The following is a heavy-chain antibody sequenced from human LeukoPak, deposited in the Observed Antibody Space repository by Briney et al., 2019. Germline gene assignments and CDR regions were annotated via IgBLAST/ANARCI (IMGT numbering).Heavy chain of an antibody. V-gene: IGHV1-69*13. CDR2: IIPIFGTA. CDR3: ARVLGWLPISITTGGAFDI. J-gene: IGHJ3*02. Sequence: ASVKVSCKASGGTFSSYAISWVRQAPGQGLEWMGGIIPIFGTANYAQKFQGRVTITADESTSTAYMELSSLRSEDTAVYYCARVLGWLPISITTGGAFDIWGQGTMVTVSS. CDR1: GGTFSSYA. D-gene: IGHD5-12*01.